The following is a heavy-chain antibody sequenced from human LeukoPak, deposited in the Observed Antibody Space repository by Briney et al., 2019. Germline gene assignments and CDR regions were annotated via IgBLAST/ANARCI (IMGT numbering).Heavy chain of an antibody. Sequence: SETLSLTCAVYGGSFSGYYWSWIRQPPGKGLEWIGEINHSGGTNYNPSLKSRVTISVDTSKNQFSLKLSSVTAADTAVYYCARTVGWFDPWGQGTLVTVSS. V-gene: IGHV4-34*01. CDR1: GGSFSGYY. CDR3: ARTVGWFDP. J-gene: IGHJ5*02. CDR2: INHSGGT.